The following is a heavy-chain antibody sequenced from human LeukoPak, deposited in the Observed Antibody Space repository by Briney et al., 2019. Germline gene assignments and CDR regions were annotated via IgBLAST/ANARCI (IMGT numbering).Heavy chain of an antibody. D-gene: IGHD5-18*01. V-gene: IGHV3-30*02. CDR3: AKDRAYTAMVTYLDAFDI. J-gene: IGHJ3*02. CDR1: GFTFSSYG. Sequence: PGESLRLSCATSGFTFSSYGMNWVRQAPGKGLEWVAFIRYDGSNKYYADSVKGRFTISRDNSKNTLYLQMNSLRAEDTAVYYCAKDRAYTAMVTYLDAFDIWGQGTMVTVSS. CDR2: IRYDGSNK.